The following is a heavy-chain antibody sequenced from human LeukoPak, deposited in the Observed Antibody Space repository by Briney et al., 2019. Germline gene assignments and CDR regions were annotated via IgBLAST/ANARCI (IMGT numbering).Heavy chain of an antibody. V-gene: IGHV3-23*01. J-gene: IGHJ4*02. CDR3: AKDFFNYGDNGPGHY. D-gene: IGHD4-17*01. Sequence: GGSLKLSCAASGFTFNSYAMHWVRQAPGKGLEWVSAIKGSGSRTYYADSVRGRFTISRDNSKNTLFLQMNSLRAGDTAAYYCAKDFFNYGDNGPGHYWGQGTLVTVSS. CDR1: GFTFNSYA. CDR2: IKGSGSRT.